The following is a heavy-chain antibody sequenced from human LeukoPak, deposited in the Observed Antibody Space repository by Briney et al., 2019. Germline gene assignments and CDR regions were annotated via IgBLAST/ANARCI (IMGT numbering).Heavy chain of an antibody. D-gene: IGHD3-10*01. Sequence: PGGSLRLSCVASGFTFSSYAMHWVRQAPGKGLEWVSLISGGSGNIYYVDSVKGRFTISRDNSKNTLYVQMTSLRAEDTAIYYCAKGSDYYGSVTSKKTDWGQGTLVTVSS. CDR1: GFTFSSYA. CDR2: ISGGSGNI. J-gene: IGHJ4*02. V-gene: IGHV3-23*01. CDR3: AKGSDYYGSVTSKKTD.